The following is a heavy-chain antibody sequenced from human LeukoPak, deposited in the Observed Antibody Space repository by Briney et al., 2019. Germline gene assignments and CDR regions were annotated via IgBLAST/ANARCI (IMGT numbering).Heavy chain of an antibody. CDR1: GGSISSYY. CDR3: ARAPERDGYNYAFDY. J-gene: IGHJ4*02. V-gene: IGHV4-59*01. D-gene: IGHD5-24*01. CDR2: IYYSGST. Sequence: SETLSLTCTVSGGSISSYYWSWIRQPPGKGLEWIGYIYYSGSTNYNPSLKSRVTISIDTSKNQFSLKLSSVTAADTAVYYCARAPERDGYNYAFDYWGQGTLVTVSS.